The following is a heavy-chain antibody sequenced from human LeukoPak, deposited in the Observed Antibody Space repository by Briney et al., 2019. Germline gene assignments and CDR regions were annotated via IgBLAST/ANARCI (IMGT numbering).Heavy chain of an antibody. CDR1: GYIFTNYG. Sequence: ASVKVSCKASGYIFTNYGVSWARQAPGQGLEWMGWISGDNGNTNYAQKLLGRVTLTTDTSTSTAYMELRSLRSDDTAVYYCARDRVDSGYDFDYWGQGTLVTVSS. D-gene: IGHD5-12*01. CDR3: ARDRVDSGYDFDY. J-gene: IGHJ4*02. CDR2: ISGDNGNT. V-gene: IGHV1-18*01.